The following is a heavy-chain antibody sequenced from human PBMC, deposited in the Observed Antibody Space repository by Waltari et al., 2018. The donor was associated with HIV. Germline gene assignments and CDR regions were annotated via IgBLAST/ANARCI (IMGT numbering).Heavy chain of an antibody. J-gene: IGHJ6*02. CDR1: GFKFSSFW. D-gene: IGHD3-3*01. Sequence: EVQLVESGGDLVQPGESLRLSCAASGFKFSSFWMNWVRRAPGKRLEWVANIKEDGSEKYYVDSVKGRFTISRDNVKNSLYLQMNSLRAEDTAVYYCARDASYFDFWSGGYYYYGLDVWGQGTTVTVSS. CDR3: ARDASYFDFWSGGYYYYGLDV. CDR2: IKEDGSEK. V-gene: IGHV3-7*01.